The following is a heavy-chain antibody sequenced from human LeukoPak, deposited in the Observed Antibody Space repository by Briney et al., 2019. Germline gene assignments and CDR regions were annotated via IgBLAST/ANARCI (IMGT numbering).Heavy chain of an antibody. CDR3: AGRIAAAGDAFDI. CDR2: INHSGST. V-gene: IGHV4-34*01. D-gene: IGHD6-13*01. J-gene: IGHJ3*02. CDR1: GGSFSGYY. Sequence: SETLSLTCAVYGGSFSGYYWSWIRQPPGKGLEWIGEINHSGSTNYNPSLKSRVTISVDTSKNQFSLKLSSVTAADTAVYYCAGRIAAAGDAFDIWGQGTMVTVSS.